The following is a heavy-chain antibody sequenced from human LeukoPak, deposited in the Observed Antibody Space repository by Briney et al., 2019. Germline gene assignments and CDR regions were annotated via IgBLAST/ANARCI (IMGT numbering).Heavy chain of an antibody. Sequence: PGGSLRLSCAASGFTFSSYAMSWVRQAPGKGPEWVSAISGSGGSTFYADSVKGRFTISRDNSKNTLYLQMNSLRAEDTAVYYCAKDYDFWSGSMGFDYWGQGTLVTVSS. CDR1: GFTFSSYA. J-gene: IGHJ4*02. V-gene: IGHV3-23*01. CDR2: ISGSGGST. CDR3: AKDYDFWSGSMGFDY. D-gene: IGHD3-3*01.